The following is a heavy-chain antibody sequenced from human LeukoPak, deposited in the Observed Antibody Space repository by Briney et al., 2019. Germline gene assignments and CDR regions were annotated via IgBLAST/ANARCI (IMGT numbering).Heavy chain of an antibody. CDR1: GFTFSDYY. V-gene: IGHV3-23*01. Sequence: GGSLRLSCAASGFTFSDYYMSWIRQAPGKGLEWVSAISGSGGSTYYADSVKGRFTISRDNSKNTLYLQMNSLRAEDTAVYYCAKDRDGYNSPYFDYWGQGTLVTVSS. CDR3: AKDRDGYNSPYFDY. J-gene: IGHJ4*02. D-gene: IGHD5-24*01. CDR2: ISGSGGST.